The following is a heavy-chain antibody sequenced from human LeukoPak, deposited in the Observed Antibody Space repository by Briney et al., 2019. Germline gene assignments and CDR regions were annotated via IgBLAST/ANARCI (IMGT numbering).Heavy chain of an antibody. CDR3: ARDRRDGYNWGIPFDY. CDR1: GFTFDDYA. J-gene: IGHJ4*02. D-gene: IGHD5-24*01. Sequence: PGGSLRLSCAASGFTFDDYAMYWVRQVPGKGLEWVSGISWNSGTIGYADSVKGRFTISRDNAKTSLYLQMNSLRAEDMALYYCARDRRDGYNWGIPFDYWGQGTLVTVSS. CDR2: ISWNSGTI. V-gene: IGHV3-9*03.